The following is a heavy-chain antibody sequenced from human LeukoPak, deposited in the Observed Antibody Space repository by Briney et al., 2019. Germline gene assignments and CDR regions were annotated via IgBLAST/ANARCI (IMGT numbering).Heavy chain of an antibody. CDR1: GDSVSSNDAA. Sequence: SQTLSLTCAISGDSVSSNDAAWNWIRQSPSRGLEWLGRTFYRSKWNYDSAVSVKSRITINPDTSKNQFSLQLNSVTPEDTAVYYCARENTLVRGTRNPFDYWGRGTLVTVSS. CDR3: ARENTLVRGTRNPFDY. J-gene: IGHJ4*02. V-gene: IGHV6-1*01. CDR2: TFYRSKWNY. D-gene: IGHD3-10*01.